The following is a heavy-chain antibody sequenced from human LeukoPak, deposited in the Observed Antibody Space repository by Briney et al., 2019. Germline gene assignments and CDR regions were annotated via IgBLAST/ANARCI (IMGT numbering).Heavy chain of an antibody. CDR2: MNPNSGNT. V-gene: IGHV1-8*01. CDR1: GYTFTSYD. CDR3: TSTYDFWSGYSGVGDYYYYYMDV. D-gene: IGHD3-3*01. J-gene: IGHJ6*03. Sequence: ASVKVSCKASGYTFTSYDINWVRQATGQGLEWMGWMNPNSGNTGYAQKFQGRVTMTRNTSISTAYMELSSLRSEDTAVYYCTSTYDFWSGYSGVGDYYYYYMDVWGKGTTVTVSS.